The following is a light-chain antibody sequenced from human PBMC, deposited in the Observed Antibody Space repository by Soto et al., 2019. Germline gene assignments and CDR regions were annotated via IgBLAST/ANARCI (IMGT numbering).Light chain of an antibody. V-gene: IGKV3-20*01. CDR1: QSVSSNL. J-gene: IGKJ2*01. Sequence: ETVLTQSPGTLSLSPGERATLSCRASQSVSSNLLAWYQEKPGQAPRLLIFGASRRATGIPDRFSGSGSGTDFTLTITRLEPEDFAVYYCQQYDGSPLYTFGQGTKLEIK. CDR3: QQYDGSPLYT. CDR2: GAS.